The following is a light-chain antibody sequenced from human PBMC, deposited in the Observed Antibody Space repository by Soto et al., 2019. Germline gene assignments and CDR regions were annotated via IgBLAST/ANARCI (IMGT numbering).Light chain of an antibody. CDR1: QSVGRN. CDR3: QQYNYWPYT. V-gene: IGKV3-15*01. J-gene: IGKJ2*01. Sequence: EIVMTQSPVALSVSPGERAALSCRASQSVGRNFAWYQQRPGQAPRVLIYGTSTRATVVPARFSGSGSGTDFTLTSSSLQAEDSADYYCQQYNYWPYTFGQGTRLEIK. CDR2: GTS.